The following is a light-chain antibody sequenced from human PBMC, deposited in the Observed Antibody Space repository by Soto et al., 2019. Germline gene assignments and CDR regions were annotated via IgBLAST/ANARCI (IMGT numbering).Light chain of an antibody. V-gene: IGLV1-40*01. J-gene: IGLJ2*01. Sequence: QAVVTQPPSVSGAPGQRVTISCTGSSSNIGAGYDVHWYHQLPGTAPKLLIYGISNRPSGVPDRFSGSKSGTSVSLAITGLQAEDEADYYCQSYDSSLSGVVFGGGTKLTVL. CDR2: GIS. CDR3: QSYDSSLSGVV. CDR1: SSNIGAGYD.